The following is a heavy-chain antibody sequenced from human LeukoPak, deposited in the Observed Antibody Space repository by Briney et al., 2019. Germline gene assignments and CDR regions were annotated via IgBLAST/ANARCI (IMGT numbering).Heavy chain of an antibody. J-gene: IGHJ6*02. V-gene: IGHV3-21*01. CDR2: ISSSSSYI. Sequence: PGGSLRLSCAASGFTFSSYSMNWVRQAPGKGLEWVSSISSSSSYIYYADSVKGRFTISRDNAKNPLYLQMNSLRAEDTAVYYCARDLSSSWSPIAYYYYGMDVWGQGTTVTVSS. CDR1: GFTFSSYS. D-gene: IGHD6-13*01. CDR3: ARDLSSSWSPIAYYYYGMDV.